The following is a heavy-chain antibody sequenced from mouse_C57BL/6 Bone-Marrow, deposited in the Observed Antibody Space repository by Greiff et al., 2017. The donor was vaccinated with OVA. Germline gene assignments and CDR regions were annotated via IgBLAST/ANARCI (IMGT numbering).Heavy chain of an antibody. CDR1: GYTFTSYW. V-gene: IGHV1-52*01. D-gene: IGHD2-4*01. CDR2: IDPSDSET. J-gene: IGHJ4*01. CDR3: ARGYYDYSYAMDY. Sequence: VQLQQPGAELVRPGSSVKLSCKASGYTFTSYWMHWVKQRPIQGLEWIGNIDPSDSETHYNQKFKDKATLTVDKSSSTAYMQLSSLTSEDSAVYYCARGYYDYSYAMDYWGQGTSVTVSS.